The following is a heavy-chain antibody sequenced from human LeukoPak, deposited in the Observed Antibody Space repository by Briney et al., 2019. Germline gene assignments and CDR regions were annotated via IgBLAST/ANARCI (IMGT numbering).Heavy chain of an antibody. CDR3: ARDGAGIAAAFGYYYGMDV. V-gene: IGHV3-74*01. CDR2: INSDGSST. J-gene: IGHJ6*02. CDR1: GFTFSSYW. D-gene: IGHD6-13*01. Sequence: GGSLRLSCAASGFTFSSYWMHWVRQAPGKGLVWVSRINSDGSSTSYTDSVKGRFTISRDNAKNTLYLQMNSLRAEDTAVYYCARDGAGIAAAFGYYYGMDVWGQGTTVTVSS.